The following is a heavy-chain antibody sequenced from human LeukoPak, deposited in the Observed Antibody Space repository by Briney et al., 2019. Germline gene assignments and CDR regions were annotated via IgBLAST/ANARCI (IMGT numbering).Heavy chain of an antibody. CDR1: GFTFSSYG. Sequence: GGSLRLSCASSGFTFSSYGMHWVRQAPGKGLEWVSSISSSSSYIYYADSVKGRFTISRDNAKNSLYLQMNSLRAEDTAVYYCARGRSGYYYVGAFDIWGQGTMVTVSS. CDR2: ISSSSSYI. V-gene: IGHV3-21*01. D-gene: IGHD3-22*01. J-gene: IGHJ3*02. CDR3: ARGRSGYYYVGAFDI.